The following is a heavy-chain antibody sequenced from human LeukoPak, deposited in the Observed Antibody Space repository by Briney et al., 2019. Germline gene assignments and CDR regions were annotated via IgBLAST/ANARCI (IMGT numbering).Heavy chain of an antibody. D-gene: IGHD2-21*02. CDR1: GFPFSGNA. J-gene: IGHJ4*02. Sequence: PGGSLRLSCAASGFPFSGNAMSWVRQVPGRGLEWVSGVGGDEKAHYADFVRGRFTISRDNSKKTVYLQMNSLTVEDTAVYYCAKDLSWWVTADYWGQGVLVTVSS. CDR3: AKDLSWWVTADY. V-gene: IGHV3-23*01. CDR2: VGGDEKA.